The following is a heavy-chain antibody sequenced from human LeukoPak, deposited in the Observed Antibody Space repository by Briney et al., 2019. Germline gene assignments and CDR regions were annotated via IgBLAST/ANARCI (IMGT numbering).Heavy chain of an antibody. V-gene: IGHV3-11*01. CDR1: GFTFSDYY. CDR2: ITKSGTTI. J-gene: IGHJ6*04. Sequence: PGGCLRLSCAASGFTFSDYYMTWVRQAPGKGLEWISYITKSGTTIYYADSVKGRFTIPRDNAKNSLYLQMNSLRADDTAVYYCAKSPVVVTFSSSVGYWGKGTTVTISS. CDR3: AKSPVVVTFSSSVGY. D-gene: IGHD2-21*02.